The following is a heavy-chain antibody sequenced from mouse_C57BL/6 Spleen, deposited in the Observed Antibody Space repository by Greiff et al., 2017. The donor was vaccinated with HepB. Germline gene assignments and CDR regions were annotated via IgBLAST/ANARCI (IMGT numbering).Heavy chain of an antibody. D-gene: IGHD4-1*01. J-gene: IGHJ2*01. CDR2: IDPPDSYT. CDR3: ARAGLGRPY. CDR1: GYTFTSYW. Sequence: QVQLQQTGAELVKPGASVKLSCKASGYTFTSYWMQWVKQRPGQGLEWIGEIDPPDSYTNYNQKFKGKATLTVDTSSSAAYMQLSSLTSEDSAVYYCARAGLGRPYWGQGTTLTVSS. V-gene: IGHV1-50*01.